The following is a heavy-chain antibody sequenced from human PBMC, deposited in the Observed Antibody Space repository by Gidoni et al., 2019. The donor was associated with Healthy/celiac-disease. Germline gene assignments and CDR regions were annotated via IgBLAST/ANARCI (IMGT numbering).Heavy chain of an antibody. CDR1: GFTFSSYA. J-gene: IGHJ4*02. CDR2: ISYDGSNK. V-gene: IGHV3-30-3*01. CDR3: AREDYGGPSDY. D-gene: IGHD3-16*01. Sequence: QVQLVESGGGVVQPGRSLRLSCAASGFTFSSYAMHWVRQAPGKGLEGVAVISYDGSNKYYADSVKGRFTISRDNSKNTLYLQMNSLRAEDTAVYYCAREDYGGPSDYWGQGTLVTVSS.